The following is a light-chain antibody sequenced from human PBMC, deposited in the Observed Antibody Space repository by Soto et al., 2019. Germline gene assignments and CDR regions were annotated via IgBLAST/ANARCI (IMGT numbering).Light chain of an antibody. CDR2: EVN. CDR1: SSDVGGYNY. V-gene: IGLV2-8*01. Sequence: QSVLTQPPSASGSPGQSVAISCTGTSSDVGGYNYVSWYQQHPGKAPKLMIYEVNRRPSVVPDRFSGSKSGNTASLTVSGLQAEDDADYYCSSYAGSSNVFGTGTKVTVL. CDR3: SSYAGSSNV. J-gene: IGLJ1*01.